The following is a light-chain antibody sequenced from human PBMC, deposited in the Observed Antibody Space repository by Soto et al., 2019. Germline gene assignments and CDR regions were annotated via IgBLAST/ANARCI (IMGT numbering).Light chain of an antibody. CDR3: SSYTSSSTRV. J-gene: IGLJ2*01. CDR2: DVS. Sequence: QSVLTQPASVSGSPGQSITISCTGTSSDVGAYNSDSWYQQHPGKVPKLMIYDVSNRPSGISNRFSGFKSGNTASLTISGLQAEDEADYYCSSYTSSSTRVFGGGTKVTVL. V-gene: IGLV2-14*01. CDR1: SSDVGAYNS.